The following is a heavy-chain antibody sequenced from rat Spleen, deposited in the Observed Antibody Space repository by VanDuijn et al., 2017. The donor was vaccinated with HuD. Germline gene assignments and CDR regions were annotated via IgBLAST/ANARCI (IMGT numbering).Heavy chain of an antibody. Sequence: EVQLVESDGGLVQPGRSLKLSCAASGFTFSDCYMAWVRQAPTKGLEWVATISHDGSNTYYRDSVKGRFTISRDNAKSTLYLQMDSLRSEDTATYYFATHGVRVYWYFDFWGPGTMVTVSS. CDR1: GFTFSDCY. CDR2: ISHDGSNT. D-gene: IGHD4-3*01. J-gene: IGHJ1*01. V-gene: IGHV5-29*01. CDR3: ATHGVRVYWYFDF.